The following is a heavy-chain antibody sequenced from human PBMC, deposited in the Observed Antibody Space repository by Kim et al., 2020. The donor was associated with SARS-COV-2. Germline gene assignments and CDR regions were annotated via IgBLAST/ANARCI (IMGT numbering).Heavy chain of an antibody. V-gene: IGHV3-23*03. Sequence: GKGRFTVSVDNSKNTLYLQMNSLRAEDTAVYYCARGYFSGGSCYSLYDYWGQGTLVTVSS. D-gene: IGHD2-15*01. CDR3: ARGYFSGGSCYSLYDY. J-gene: IGHJ4*02.